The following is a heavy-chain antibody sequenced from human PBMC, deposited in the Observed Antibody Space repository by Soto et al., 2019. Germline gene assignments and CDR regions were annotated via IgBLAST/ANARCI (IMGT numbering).Heavy chain of an antibody. J-gene: IGHJ6*02. D-gene: IGHD2-2*01. CDR1: GGSISSGGHY. CDR2: IYYSGST. Sequence: SETLSLTCTVSGGSISSGGHYWSWIRQHPGKGLEWIGYIYYSGSTYYNPSLKSRVTISVDRSKNQFSLKLSSVTAAETAVYYCARDLLRPAGPAGMDVGGQGTTVTDS. V-gene: IGHV4-31*03. CDR3: ARDLLRPAGPAGMDV.